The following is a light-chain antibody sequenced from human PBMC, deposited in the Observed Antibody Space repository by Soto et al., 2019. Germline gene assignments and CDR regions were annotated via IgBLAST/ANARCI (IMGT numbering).Light chain of an antibody. CDR3: QQYYSYFFT. CDR2: DAY. CDR1: QSVSHM. V-gene: IGKV1-5*01. Sequence: DIQMTQSPPTLSASVGERISISCRATQSVSHMLAWYQKRPGKAPKLLIHDAYTLAGLVQPRFSGSGTGTEFTLTINDPQPDDFATYYCQQYYSYFFTFGTGTKVDV. J-gene: IGKJ3*01.